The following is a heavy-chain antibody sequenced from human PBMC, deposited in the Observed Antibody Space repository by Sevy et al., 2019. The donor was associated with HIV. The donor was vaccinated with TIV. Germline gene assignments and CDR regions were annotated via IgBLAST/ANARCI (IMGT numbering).Heavy chain of an antibody. V-gene: IGHV4-34*01. D-gene: IGHD5-18*01. J-gene: IGHJ2*01. CDR1: GGSFSGYY. CDR3: ARGADTDTWYFDL. Sequence: SETLSLTCAVYGGSFSGYYWNWIRQPPGKGLERIGEINHSGSTNYNPSLKSRVTISVDTSKNQYSLRLNSVTAADTAVYYCARGADTDTWYFDLWGRGTLVTVSS. CDR2: INHSGST.